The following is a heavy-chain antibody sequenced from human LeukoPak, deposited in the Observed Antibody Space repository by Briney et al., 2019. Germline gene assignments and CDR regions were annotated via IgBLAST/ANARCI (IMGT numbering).Heavy chain of an antibody. CDR2: IYSGDNT. Sequence: PGGSLRLSCAASRFTFSTYAMSWVRQAPGKGLEWVSVIYSGDNTYYVESVKGRFTISRDNSKNTLFLQMNRLRAEDTAVYYCAGRRVFDASFDYWGQGTLVTVSS. J-gene: IGHJ4*02. V-gene: IGHV3-66*02. CDR1: RFTFSTYA. D-gene: IGHD3-10*02. CDR3: AGRRVFDASFDY.